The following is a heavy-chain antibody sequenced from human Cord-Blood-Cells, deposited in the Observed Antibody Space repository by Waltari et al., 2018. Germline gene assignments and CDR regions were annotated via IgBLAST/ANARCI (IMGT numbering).Heavy chain of an antibody. CDR1: GYTFTGYY. D-gene: IGHD2-2*01. CDR2: INPNSGGT. V-gene: IGHV1-2*02. Sequence: QVQLVQSGAEVKKPGASVKVSCKASGYTFTGYYMPWVRQAPGQGLEWMGWINPNSGGTNYAQKFQGRVTMTRDTSISTAYMQLSRLRSDDTAVYYCARAAYCSSTSCYYFDYWGQGTLVTVSS. J-gene: IGHJ4*02. CDR3: ARAAYCSSTSCYYFDY.